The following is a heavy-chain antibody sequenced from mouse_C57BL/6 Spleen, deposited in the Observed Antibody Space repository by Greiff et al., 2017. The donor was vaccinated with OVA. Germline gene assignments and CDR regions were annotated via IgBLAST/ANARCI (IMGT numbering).Heavy chain of an antibody. CDR1: GFNIKDDY. CDR2: IDPENGDT. V-gene: IGHV14-4*01. J-gene: IGHJ1*03. Sequence: EVQLQQSGAELVRPGASVKLSCTASGFNIKDDYMHWVKQRPEQGLEWIGWIDPENGDTEYASKFQGKATITADTSSNTAYLQLSSLTSEDTAVYYCTTRTGSHWYFDVWGTGTTVTVSS. CDR3: TTRTGSHWYFDV. D-gene: IGHD1-1*02.